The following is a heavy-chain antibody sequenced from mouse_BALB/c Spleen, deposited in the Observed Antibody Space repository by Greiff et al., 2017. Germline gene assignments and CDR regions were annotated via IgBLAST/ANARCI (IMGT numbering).Heavy chain of an antibody. CDR3: ARDGSSYVNYFDY. V-gene: IGHV3-2*02. D-gene: IGHD1-1*01. J-gene: IGHJ2*01. Sequence: EVMLVESGPGLVKPSQSLSLTCTVTGYSITSDYAWNWIRQFPGNKLEWMGYISYSGSTSYNPSLKSRISITRDTSKNQFFLQLNSVTTEDTATYYCARDGSSYVNYFDYWGQGTTLTVSS. CDR2: ISYSGST. CDR1: GYSITSDYA.